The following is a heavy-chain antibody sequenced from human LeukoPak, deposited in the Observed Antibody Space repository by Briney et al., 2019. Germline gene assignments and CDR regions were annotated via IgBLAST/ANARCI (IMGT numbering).Heavy chain of an antibody. Sequence: GRSLRLSCAASGFTFSIYAMNWVRQAPGKGLEWVSSISANGGETHYADSVKGRFTISRDNAKTTLYLEMNSLRAEDTAVYYCARDRNYAMDVWGKGTTVTVSS. D-gene: IGHD1-14*01. CDR3: ARDRNYAMDV. CDR2: ISANGGET. J-gene: IGHJ6*04. V-gene: IGHV3-23*01. CDR1: GFTFSIYA.